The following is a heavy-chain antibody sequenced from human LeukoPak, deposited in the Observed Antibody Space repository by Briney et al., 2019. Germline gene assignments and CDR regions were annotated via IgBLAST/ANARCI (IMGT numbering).Heavy chain of an antibody. CDR1: GGSFSGYY. D-gene: IGHD1-26*01. J-gene: IGHJ5*02. Sequence: PSETLSLTCAVYGGSFSGYYWSWIRHPPGKGLEWIGEINHSGSTNYNPSLKSRVTISVDTSKNQFSLKLNSVTAADTAVYYCARGQWEIRFDPWGQGTLVTVSS. CDR2: INHSGST. V-gene: IGHV4-34*01. CDR3: ARGQWEIRFDP.